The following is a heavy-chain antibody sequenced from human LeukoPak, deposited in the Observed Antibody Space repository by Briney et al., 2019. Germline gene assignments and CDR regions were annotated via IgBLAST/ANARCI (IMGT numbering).Heavy chain of an antibody. J-gene: IGHJ6*02. CDR2: IIPIFGTA. CDR1: GGTFSSYA. CDR3: AREPESPKRALYGMDV. V-gene: IGHV1-69*13. Sequence: ASVNVSCTASGGTFSSYAISWVRQAPGQGLEWMGGIIPIFGTANYAQKFQGRVTITADESTSTAYMELSSLRSEDTAVYYCAREPESPKRALYGMDVWGQGTTVTVSS. D-gene: IGHD1-14*01.